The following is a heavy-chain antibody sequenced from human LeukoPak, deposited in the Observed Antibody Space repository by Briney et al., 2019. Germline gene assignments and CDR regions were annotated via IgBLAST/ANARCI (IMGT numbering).Heavy chain of an antibody. Sequence: GGSLRLSCAASGFTFSSYWMNWARQAPGKGLEWVASINHNGNVNYYVDSVKGRFTISRDNAKNTLYLQMSNWRAEDTAVYFCARGGGLDVWGQGATVTVSS. D-gene: IGHD3-16*01. CDR1: GFTFSSYW. CDR2: INHNGNVN. J-gene: IGHJ6*02. V-gene: IGHV3-7*03. CDR3: ARGGGLDV.